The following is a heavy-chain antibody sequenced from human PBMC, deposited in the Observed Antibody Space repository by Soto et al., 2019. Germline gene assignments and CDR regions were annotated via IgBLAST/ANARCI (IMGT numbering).Heavy chain of an antibody. CDR1: GFTFGDYP. CDR3: TREFSGSGG. CDR2: IKSKAYGGTT. D-gene: IGHD3-10*01. J-gene: IGHJ4*02. Sequence: EVQLVESGGGLVKPGQSPRLSCVASGFTFGDYPMSWFRQAPGKGLEWVGFIKSKAYGGTTEYAPSVKGRFTISGDDSKSIVYLQMNSLKTEYTAVYYCTREFSGSGGWGQGTLVTVSS. V-gene: IGHV3-49*05.